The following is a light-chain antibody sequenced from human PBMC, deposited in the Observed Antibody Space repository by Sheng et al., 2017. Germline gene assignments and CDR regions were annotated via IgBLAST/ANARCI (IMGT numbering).Light chain of an antibody. V-gene: IGLV3-25*03. J-gene: IGLJ3*02. CDR1: ALAKQY. CDR2: KDS. CDR3: QSSASSGPWV. Sequence: SYELTQPPSVSVSPGQTATITCSGDALAKQYGYWYQHKAGQAPVLVIYKDSERPSGIPERFSGSSSGTTVTLTISGVQAEDEADYYCQSSASSGPWVFGGGTKLTVL.